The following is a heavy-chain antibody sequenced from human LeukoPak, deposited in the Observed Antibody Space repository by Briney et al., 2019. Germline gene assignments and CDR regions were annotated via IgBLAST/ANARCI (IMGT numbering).Heavy chain of an antibody. Sequence: HPGGSLRLSCAASGFSFSSYGMSWVRQAPGKGLQWVSAIGGSGGRTYYADSVKGRFTISRDNSKNTLYLQMNSLRAEDTAVYYCAKIITADGIDYWGQGTLVTVSS. CDR3: AKIITADGIDY. J-gene: IGHJ4*02. CDR2: IGGSGGRT. CDR1: GFSFSSYG. V-gene: IGHV3-23*01. D-gene: IGHD6-13*01.